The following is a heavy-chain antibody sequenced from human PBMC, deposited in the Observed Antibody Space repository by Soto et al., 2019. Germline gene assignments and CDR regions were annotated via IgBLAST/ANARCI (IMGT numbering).Heavy chain of an antibody. J-gene: IGHJ4*02. CDR3: AHGSSIVGAPAFDY. D-gene: IGHD1-26*01. CDR1: GFSLSTSGVG. CDR2: FYWDDDR. Sequence: SGHKLVNATPTLKLTCTFSGFSLSTSGVGVAWIRQSPGKAMEWLTLFYWDDDRRYNPSLRSRLTFTNDPSKNQVVLRMTNMYPVDTATYYCAHGSSIVGAPAFDYWGQVILVTVSS. V-gene: IGHV2-5*02.